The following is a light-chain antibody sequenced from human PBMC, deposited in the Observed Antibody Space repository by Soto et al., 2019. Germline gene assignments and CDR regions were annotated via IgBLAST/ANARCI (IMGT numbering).Light chain of an antibody. Sequence: EIVLTQSPATLSLSPGERATLSCRASQSLCSLLAWYQQKPGQAPRLLIYDASERAPGIPARFSGSGSGTDFTLTISDLEPEDFAVYYCQQRGNWLGYSFGRGTKLEI. CDR3: QQRGNWLGYS. CDR2: DAS. J-gene: IGKJ2*03. V-gene: IGKV3-11*01. CDR1: QSLCSL.